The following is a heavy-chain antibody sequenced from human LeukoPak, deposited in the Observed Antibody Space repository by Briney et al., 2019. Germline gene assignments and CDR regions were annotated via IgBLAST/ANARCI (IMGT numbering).Heavy chain of an antibody. CDR1: GGSFSGYY. D-gene: IGHD1-26*01. CDR2: IYYSGST. V-gene: IGHV4-59*08. J-gene: IGHJ4*02. CDR3: ARLKTEWELYFDY. Sequence: SETLSLTCAVYGGSFSGYYWSWIRQPPGKGLEWIGYIYYSGSTNYNPSLKSRVTISVDTSKNQFSLKLSSVTAADTAVYYCARLKTEWELYFDYWGQGTLVTVSS.